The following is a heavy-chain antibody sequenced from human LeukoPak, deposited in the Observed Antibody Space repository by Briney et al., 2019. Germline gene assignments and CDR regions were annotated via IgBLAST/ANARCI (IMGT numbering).Heavy chain of an antibody. J-gene: IGHJ3*02. Sequence: GRSLRLSCAASGITFSSYGMHWVRQAPGKGLEWVAVIWYDGSDKYYVDSVKGRFTISRDNSKNTLYLQMNSLRAGDTAFYYCARESRDAFDIWGQGTMVTVSS. V-gene: IGHV3-33*01. CDR3: ARESRDAFDI. CDR1: GITFSSYG. CDR2: IWYDGSDK.